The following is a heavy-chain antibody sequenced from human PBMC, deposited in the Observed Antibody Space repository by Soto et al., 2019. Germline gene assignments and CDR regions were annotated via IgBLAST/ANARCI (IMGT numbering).Heavy chain of an antibody. V-gene: IGHV3-66*01. J-gene: IGHJ4*02. Sequence: EVQLVESGGGLVQPGGSLRLSCAASGFIVSSNAMSWVRQAPGKGLEWVSVIHSGGSTYYADSVKGRFTISRDNSKNTLFFQMNGLRAEDTALYYCARGVAPGTSAPDYWGQGTLVIVS. D-gene: IGHD3-3*01. CDR1: GFIVSSNA. CDR2: IHSGGST. CDR3: ARGVAPGTSAPDY.